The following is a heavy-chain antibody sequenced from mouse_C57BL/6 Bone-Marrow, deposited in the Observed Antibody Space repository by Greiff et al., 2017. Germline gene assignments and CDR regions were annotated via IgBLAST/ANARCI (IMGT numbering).Heavy chain of an antibody. D-gene: IGHD2-4*01. V-gene: IGHV1-15*01. Sequence: VQLQQSGAELVRPGASVTLSCKASGYTFTDYEMHWVKQTPGHGLEWIGAIDPETGGTAYNQKFKGKAILTADKSSSTAYLELRSLTSEDSAVYYCTRMDYDGYYFDYWGQGTTLTVSS. CDR1: GYTFTDYE. CDR2: IDPETGGT. CDR3: TRMDYDGYYFDY. J-gene: IGHJ2*01.